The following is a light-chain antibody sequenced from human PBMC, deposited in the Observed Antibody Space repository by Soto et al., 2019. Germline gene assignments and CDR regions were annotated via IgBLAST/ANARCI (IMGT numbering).Light chain of an antibody. Sequence: QSVLTQPPSVSGAPGQRVTIPCTGSRSNLGAGYGVHWYQQLPGTAPKLLIAGNTNRPSGVPDRFSASKSGTSASLTISGLQAEDEAEYYCQSYDSSLSAVVFGGGTQLTVL. CDR3: QSYDSSLSAVV. CDR1: RSNLGAGYG. V-gene: IGLV1-40*01. CDR2: GNT. J-gene: IGLJ2*01.